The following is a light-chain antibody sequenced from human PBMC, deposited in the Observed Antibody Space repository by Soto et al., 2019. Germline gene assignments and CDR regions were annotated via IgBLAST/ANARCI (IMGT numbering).Light chain of an antibody. CDR1: QSGYSSY. V-gene: IGKV3-20*01. CDR2: GAS. CDR3: QHYGTSLFT. J-gene: IGKJ4*01. Sequence: ELVLTQSPGTLSLSPGDRATLSCRSSQSGYSSYLSWYQQKPGQAPRLLIYGASNRATGIPDRFSGSGSGTDFTLTISGLEPEDFAVYYCQHYGTSLFTFGGGTRVEIK.